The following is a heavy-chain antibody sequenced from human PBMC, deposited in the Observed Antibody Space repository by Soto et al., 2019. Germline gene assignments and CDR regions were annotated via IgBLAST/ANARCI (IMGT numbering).Heavy chain of an antibody. J-gene: IGHJ4*02. Sequence: QVQLQESGPGLVKPSQTLSLTCTVSGGSISSGGYYWSWIRQHPGKGLEWSGYIYYSGSTNYNPSLKSRVTISVDKSKNQSSLKLSSVTAADTAVYYCASSGFWEWLTLDYWGQGTLVTVSS. CDR1: GGSISSGGYY. CDR3: ASSGFWEWLTLDY. D-gene: IGHD3-3*01. V-gene: IGHV4-31*03. CDR2: IYYSGST.